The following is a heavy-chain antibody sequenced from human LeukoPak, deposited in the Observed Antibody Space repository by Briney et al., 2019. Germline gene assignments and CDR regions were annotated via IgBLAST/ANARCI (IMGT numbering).Heavy chain of an antibody. D-gene: IGHD3-22*01. Sequence: SESLSLTCTVSGGSISSSSYYGGWIRQPPRKGLEWIGSIYYSGSTYYNPSLKSRVTISVDTSKNQFSLKLSSVTAADTAVYYCARLLIVVVSEYFDLWGRGTLVTVSS. V-gene: IGHV4-39*01. CDR1: GGSISSSSYY. CDR3: ARLLIVVVSEYFDL. CDR2: IYYSGST. J-gene: IGHJ2*01.